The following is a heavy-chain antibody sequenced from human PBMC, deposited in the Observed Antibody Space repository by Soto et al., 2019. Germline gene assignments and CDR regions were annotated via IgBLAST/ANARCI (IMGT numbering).Heavy chain of an antibody. V-gene: IGHV4-39*01. CDR3: ARLRVVPAIRPDAFDI. CDR2: IYYSGST. J-gene: IGHJ3*02. Sequence: QLQLQESGPGLVKPSETLSLTCTVSGGSISSSSYYWGWIRQPPGKGLEWIGSIYYSGSTYYNTSLKSRVTISVDTSKSQVSLKLRSVTAADTAVYYCARLRVVPAIRPDAFDIWGQGTMVTVSS. CDR1: GGSISSSSYY. D-gene: IGHD2-21*02.